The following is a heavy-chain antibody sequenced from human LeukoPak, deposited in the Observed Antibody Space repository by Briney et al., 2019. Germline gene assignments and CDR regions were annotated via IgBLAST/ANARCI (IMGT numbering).Heavy chain of an antibody. CDR3: ARGRIAARRDAFDI. CDR1: GGSFSGYY. J-gene: IGHJ3*02. D-gene: IGHD6-6*01. Sequence: SETLSLTCAVYGGSFSGYYWSWIRQPPGKGLEWIGEINHSGSTNYNPSLKSRVTISVETSKNQFSLKLSSVTAADTAVYYCARGRIAARRDAFDIWGQGTTVTVSS. V-gene: IGHV4-34*01. CDR2: INHSGST.